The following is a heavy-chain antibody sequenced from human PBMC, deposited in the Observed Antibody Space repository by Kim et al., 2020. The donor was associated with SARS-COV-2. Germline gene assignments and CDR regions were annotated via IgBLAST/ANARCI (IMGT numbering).Heavy chain of an antibody. CDR1: GYTFTSYA. V-gene: IGHV7-4-1*02. CDR3: ARDWTSTIFGVVIIPGYMDV. CDR2: INTNTGNP. D-gene: IGHD3-3*01. Sequence: ASVKVSCKASGYTFTSYAMNWVLQAPGQGLEWMGWINTNTGNPTYAQGFTGRFVFSLDTSVSTAYLQISSLKAEDTAVYYCARDWTSTIFGVVIIPGYMDVWGKGTTVTVSS. J-gene: IGHJ6*03.